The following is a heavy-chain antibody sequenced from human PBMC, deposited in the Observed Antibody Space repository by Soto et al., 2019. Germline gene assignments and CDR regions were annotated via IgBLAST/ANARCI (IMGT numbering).Heavy chain of an antibody. D-gene: IGHD5-12*01. CDR1: GGSFSGYY. CDR2: INHSGST. Sequence: SETLSLTCAVYGGSFSGYYWSWIRQSPGKGLEWIGEINHSGSTNYNPSLKSRVTISVDTSKNQFSLKLSSVTAADTAVYYCARVRGYSGYEINWFDPWGQGTLVTVSS. V-gene: IGHV4-34*01. J-gene: IGHJ5*02. CDR3: ARVRGYSGYEINWFDP.